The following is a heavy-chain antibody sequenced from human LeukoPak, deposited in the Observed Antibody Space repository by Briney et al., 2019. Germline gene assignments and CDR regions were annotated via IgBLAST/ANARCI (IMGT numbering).Heavy chain of an antibody. CDR3: ARAIRTGLGIGSFDG. CDR2: IYHSGSI. Sequence: SETLSLNCTVSGYSISNGYFWGWIRQPPGKGLECIGTIYHSGSIYYNPSLKGRVTISVDTSKNQFSLKLNSLTAADTAVYYCARAIRTGLGIGSFDGWGQGTPVTVSS. J-gene: IGHJ4*02. CDR1: GYSISNGYF. D-gene: IGHD7-27*01. V-gene: IGHV4-38-2*02.